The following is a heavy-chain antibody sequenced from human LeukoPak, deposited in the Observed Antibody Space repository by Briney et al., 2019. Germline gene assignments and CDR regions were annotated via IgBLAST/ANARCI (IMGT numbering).Heavy chain of an antibody. CDR1: GFTFSSYW. D-gene: IGHD3-22*01. V-gene: IGHV3-74*01. Sequence: PGGSLRLSCAASGFTFSSYWMHWVRQAPGKGLVWVSRINSDGSSTSYADSVKGRFTISRDNAKNTLYLQMNSLRAEDTAVYYCAKDGLYYYDSSGYYYEDWFDPWGQGTLVTVSS. CDR2: INSDGSST. J-gene: IGHJ5*02. CDR3: AKDGLYYYDSSGYYYEDWFDP.